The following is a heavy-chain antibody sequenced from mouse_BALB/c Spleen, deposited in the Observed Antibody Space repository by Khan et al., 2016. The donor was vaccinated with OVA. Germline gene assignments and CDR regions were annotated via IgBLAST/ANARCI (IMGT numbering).Heavy chain of an antibody. CDR2: INPSNGYT. CDR1: GYTFTSYT. Sequence: QIQLEQSGAELARPGASVKMSCKASGYTFTSYTIHWIKKRPGPGLEWIGYINPSNGYTNYNQKFKDKATLTTDKSSTTAYLQLSSLPSDDSAVYNCVRDGAYHRNDGWFAYWGQGTLVTVSA. CDR3: VRDGAYHRNDGWFAY. J-gene: IGHJ3*01. V-gene: IGHV1-4*01. D-gene: IGHD2-14*01.